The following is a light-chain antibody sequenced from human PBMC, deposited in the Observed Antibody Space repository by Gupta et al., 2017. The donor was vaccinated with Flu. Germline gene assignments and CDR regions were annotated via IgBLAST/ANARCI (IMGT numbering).Light chain of an antibody. CDR2: DAS. J-gene: IGKJ4*01. Sequence: EIVLQQSPATLSLSPGERATLSCRASQSVSSYLAWYQQKPGQAPRLLIYDASNRATGIPARFSGSGSGTDFTLTISSLEPEDFAAYYCQQRSNWRLTFGGGTKVEIK. V-gene: IGKV3-11*01. CDR1: QSVSSY. CDR3: QQRSNWRLT.